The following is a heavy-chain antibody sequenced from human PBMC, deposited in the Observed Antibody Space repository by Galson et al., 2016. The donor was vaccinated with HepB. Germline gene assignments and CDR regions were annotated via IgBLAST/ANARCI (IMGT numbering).Heavy chain of an antibody. CDR1: GYRFTSYW. CDR2: ISPDDSAT. V-gene: IGHV5-51*01. Sequence: QSGAEVKRPGESLKISCQGSGYRFTSYWIGWVRQMPGKGLEWIGIISPDDSATRYSPYFEGQVSIPADKSIRTAYLQWNRLKASDTARYYCSRRRGDDFDYWGQGTLVTVSS. CDR3: SRRRGDDFDY. D-gene: IGHD5-12*01. J-gene: IGHJ4*02.